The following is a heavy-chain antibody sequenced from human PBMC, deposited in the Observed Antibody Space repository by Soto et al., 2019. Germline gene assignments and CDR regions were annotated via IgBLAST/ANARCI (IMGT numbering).Heavy chain of an antibody. CDR1: GDSINSNYC. D-gene: IGHD6-19*01. CDR2: IYYSGGT. V-gene: IGHV4-4*02. J-gene: IGHJ4*02. CDR3: ARDTGWGLGF. Sequence: NPSETPSLTCAVSGDSINSNYCWTWVRQPPGKGLEWIAEIYYSGGTSYNPSLKSRVTISMDKSKNQFSLNLTSVTAADTAMYYCARDTGWGLGFWGQGTLVTVSS.